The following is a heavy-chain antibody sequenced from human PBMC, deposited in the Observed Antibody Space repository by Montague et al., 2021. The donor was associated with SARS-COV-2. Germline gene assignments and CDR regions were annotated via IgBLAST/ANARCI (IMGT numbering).Heavy chain of an antibody. V-gene: IGHV4-39*01. CDR3: ARHRHYVDHSLDNCFHP. CDR2: IYNSGTT. D-gene: IGHD4-17*01. J-gene: IGHJ5*02. Sequence: SETLSLTCTVSGDSTSSTNCYWGWIRQPPGKGLDWIGTIYNSGTTYYNPSLKSRLTISVDTSKNHFSLKLTSVTAADTAVYYCARHRHYVDHSLDNCFHPWGQGTLVTVSS. CDR1: GDSTSSTNCY.